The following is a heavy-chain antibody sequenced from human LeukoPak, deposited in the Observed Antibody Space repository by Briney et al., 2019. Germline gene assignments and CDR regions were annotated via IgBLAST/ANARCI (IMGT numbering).Heavy chain of an antibody. CDR1: GFTFSSYA. Sequence: GRSLRLSCAASGFTFSSYAMHWVRQAPGKGLEWVALISYDGGNKYYADSVKGRFTISRDNSKNTLSLQMNNLRDEDTAVYYCTKVGDNFDFDYWGQGTLVTVSS. V-gene: IGHV3-30*18. CDR3: TKVGDNFDFDY. J-gene: IGHJ4*02. CDR2: ISYDGGNK. D-gene: IGHD1-20*01.